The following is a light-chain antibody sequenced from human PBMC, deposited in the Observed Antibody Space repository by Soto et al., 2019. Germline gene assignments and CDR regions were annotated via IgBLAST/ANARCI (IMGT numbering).Light chain of an antibody. Sequence: TVSLSPGERATLSCMASQSVSSYLAWYQRKPGQAPRLLIYGASTRATGIPARFSGSGSGTEFTLTISSLQSEEFAVYYGQAYNNWPLWTSCHVT. J-gene: IGKJ1*01. CDR2: GAS. V-gene: IGKV3-15*01. CDR1: QSVSSY. CDR3: QAYNNWPLWT.